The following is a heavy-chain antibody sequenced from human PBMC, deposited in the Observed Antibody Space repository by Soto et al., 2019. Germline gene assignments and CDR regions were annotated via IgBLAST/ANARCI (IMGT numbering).Heavy chain of an antibody. CDR1: GFTFSSYG. J-gene: IGHJ4*02. CDR2: IWYDGSNK. Sequence: GGSLRLSCAASGFTFSSYGMHWVRQAPGKGLEWVAVIWYDGSNKYYADSVKGRFTISRDNSKNTLYLQMNSLRAEDTAVYYCARAPSPLSGYDHGVDYWGQGTLVTVSS. D-gene: IGHD5-12*01. CDR3: ARAPSPLSGYDHGVDY. V-gene: IGHV3-33*01.